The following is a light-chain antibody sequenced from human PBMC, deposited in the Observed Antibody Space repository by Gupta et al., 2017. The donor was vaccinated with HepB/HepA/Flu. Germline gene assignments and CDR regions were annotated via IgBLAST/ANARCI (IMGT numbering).Light chain of an antibody. J-gene: IGLJ1*01. CDR1: SSDVGRYNF. CDR3: SSYTSSSTILYV. V-gene: IGLV2-14*03. Sequence: QSALTQPASVSVSPGQSITISCTGTSSDVGRYNFVSWYQQHPGKAPKVMIYDVSNRPSGGSDRVSGSKSGNTASLTISGLQAEDEADYYCSSYTSSSTILYVFGTGTKVTVL. CDR2: DVS.